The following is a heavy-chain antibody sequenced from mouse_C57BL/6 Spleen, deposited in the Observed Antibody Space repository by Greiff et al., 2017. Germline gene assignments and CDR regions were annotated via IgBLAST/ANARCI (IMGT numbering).Heavy chain of an antibody. CDR3: ARHGTGTRYAMDY. J-gene: IGHJ4*01. CDR2: ISNGGGST. Sequence: EVMLVESGGGLVQPGGSLKLSCAASGFTFSDYYMYWVRQTPEKRLEWVAYISNGGGSTYYPDTVKGRFTISRDNAKNTLYLQMSRLTSEDTAMYYCARHGTGTRYAMDYWGQGTSVTVSS. CDR1: GFTFSDYY. V-gene: IGHV5-12*01. D-gene: IGHD4-1*01.